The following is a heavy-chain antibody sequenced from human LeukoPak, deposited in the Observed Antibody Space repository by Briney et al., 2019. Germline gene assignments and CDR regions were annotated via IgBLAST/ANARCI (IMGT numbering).Heavy chain of an antibody. Sequence: PGGSLRLSCAASGFTFRNAWMSWVRQAPGKGREWVGRIKSKTDGRTTDYAAPVRGRFTISRDDSKNTLYLQMNSLKTEDTAVYYCTTDFAPVPQYFDYWGQGTLVTVSS. J-gene: IGHJ4*02. CDR3: TTDFAPVPQYFDY. CDR2: IKSKTDGRTT. V-gene: IGHV3-15*01. CDR1: GFTFRNAW.